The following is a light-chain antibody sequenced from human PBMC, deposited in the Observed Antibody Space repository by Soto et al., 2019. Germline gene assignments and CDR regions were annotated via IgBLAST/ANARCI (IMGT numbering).Light chain of an antibody. CDR2: EVS. V-gene: IGKV2D-29*02. CDR1: HSRLHSDGKTY. Sequence: ILITRTPLSLSVMPVQTASISCKSIHSRLHSDGKTYFYWYVQKAGQSPQLLIYEVSTRVSGVPDRFSGSGSGTDFTLEISRVETDDVGIYYCMQSTQLPPTFGQGTRLEI. CDR3: MQSTQLPPT. J-gene: IGKJ5*01.